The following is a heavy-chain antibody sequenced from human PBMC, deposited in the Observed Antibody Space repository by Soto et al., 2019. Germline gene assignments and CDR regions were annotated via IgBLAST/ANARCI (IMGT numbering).Heavy chain of an antibody. D-gene: IGHD3-10*01. J-gene: IGHJ6*02. CDR1: GVSFNNNG. CDR3: ARVLYYGSGSYSPYGMDV. V-gene: IGHV1-69*01. CDR2: VSPPFMTS. Sequence: QVQLVQSGAEVQKPGSSVKVSCKTSGVSFNNNGIGWVRQAPGHGLEWMGGVSPPFMTSNDARKFQGRLSITADASTGTVNMELSSLTSEDTAQYYCARVLYYGSGSYSPYGMDVWGQGTTVTVSS.